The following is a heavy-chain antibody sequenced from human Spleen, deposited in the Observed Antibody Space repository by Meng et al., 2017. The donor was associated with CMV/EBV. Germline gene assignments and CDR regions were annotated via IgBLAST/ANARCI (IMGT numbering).Heavy chain of an antibody. V-gene: IGHV4-34*01. CDR2: INHSGST. CDR3: ARGKFEGWFDP. D-gene: IGHD3-16*01. J-gene: IGHJ5*02. Sequence: QVPLHQWGAGLLKPSETLSLTCAVYGGSFSGYYWSWIRQPPGKGLEWIGEINHSGSTNYNPSLKSRVTISVDTSKNQFSLKLSSVTAADTAVYYCARGKFEGWFDPWGQGTLVTVSS. CDR1: GGSFSGYY.